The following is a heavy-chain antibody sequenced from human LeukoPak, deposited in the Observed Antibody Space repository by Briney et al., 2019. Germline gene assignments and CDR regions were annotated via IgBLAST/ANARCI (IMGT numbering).Heavy chain of an antibody. Sequence: GGSLRLSCAASGFTFSSYGMHWVRQAPGKGLEWVAVISYDGSNKYYADSVKGRFTISRDNSKNTLYLQMNSLRAEDTAVYYCAKGSGHYYYYAMDVWGQGTTVTVSS. CDR1: GFTFSSYG. D-gene: IGHD2-8*02. CDR2: ISYDGSNK. V-gene: IGHV3-30*18. CDR3: AKGSGHYYYYAMDV. J-gene: IGHJ6*02.